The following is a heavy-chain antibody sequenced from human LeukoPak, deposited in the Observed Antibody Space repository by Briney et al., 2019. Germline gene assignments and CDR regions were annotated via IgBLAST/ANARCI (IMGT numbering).Heavy chain of an antibody. D-gene: IGHD3-3*01. J-gene: IGHJ4*02. CDR2: IYYSGST. CDR3: VVYDFWSGYYIDY. Sequence: SQTLSLTCTVSGGSISSGGYYWSWIRQHPGKGLEWIGYIYYSGSTYYNPSLKSRVTISVDTSKNQFSLELSSVTAADTAVYYCVVYDFWSGYYIDYWGQGTLVTVSS. V-gene: IGHV4-31*03. CDR1: GGSISSGGYY.